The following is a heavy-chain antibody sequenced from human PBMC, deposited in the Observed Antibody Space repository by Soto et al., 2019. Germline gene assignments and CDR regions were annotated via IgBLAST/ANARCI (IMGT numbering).Heavy chain of an antibody. CDR1: GFTFSSYG. CDR3: AKDERYYDFWSGYYIYYYGMDV. V-gene: IGHV3-30*18. CDR2: ISYDGSNK. Sequence: GGSLRLSCAASGFTFSSYGMHWVRQAPGKGLEWVAVISYDGSNKYYADSVKGRFTISRDNSKNTLYLQMSSLRAEDTAVYYCAKDERYYDFWSGYYIYYYGMDVWGQGTTVTVSS. D-gene: IGHD3-3*01. J-gene: IGHJ6*02.